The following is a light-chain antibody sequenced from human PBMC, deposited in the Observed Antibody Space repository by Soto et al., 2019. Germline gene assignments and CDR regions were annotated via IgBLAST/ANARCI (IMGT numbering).Light chain of an antibody. CDR2: RIF. CDR1: QSVSGY. V-gene: IGKV3-15*01. Sequence: EIVMTQSPGTVSVFPGETGTLSCRASQSVSGYLDWFHQKPGQAPKLVLLRIFTRAIGVPARFSGSGSETDFTLTISGLKSEESVVYYGLQHNSGPWTFGQGTKVEIK. CDR3: LQHNSGPWT. J-gene: IGKJ1*01.